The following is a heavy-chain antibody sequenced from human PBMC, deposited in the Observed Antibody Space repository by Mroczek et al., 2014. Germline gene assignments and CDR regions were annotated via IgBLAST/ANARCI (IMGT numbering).Heavy chain of an antibody. V-gene: IGHV4-34*01. Sequence: QVQLQQWGAGLLKPSETLSLTCAVYGGSFSGYYWSWIRQPPGKGLEWIGEINHSGSTNYNPSLKSRVTISVDTSKNQFSLKLSSVTAADTAVYYCAREPRITDFWSGEEPDAFDIWGQGTMVTVSS. CDR3: AREPRITDFWSGEEPDAFDI. D-gene: IGHD3-3*01. J-gene: IGHJ3*02. CDR2: INHSGST. CDR1: GGSFSGYY.